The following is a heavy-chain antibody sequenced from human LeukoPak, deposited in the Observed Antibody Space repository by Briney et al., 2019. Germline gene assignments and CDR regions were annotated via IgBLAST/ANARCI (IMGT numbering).Heavy chain of an antibody. CDR3: ASVHSSSTPYFDY. CDR1: GGSISSYY. CDR2: MWYSGST. J-gene: IGHJ4*02. D-gene: IGHD6-6*01. V-gene: IGHV4-59*01. Sequence: PSETLSLTCTVSGGSISSYYWSWIRQPPGKGLEWMAYMWYSGSTNYNPSLKSRVTISIDTSKNQFSLKLSSVTAADTAVYYCASVHSSSTPYFDYWGQGTLVTVSS.